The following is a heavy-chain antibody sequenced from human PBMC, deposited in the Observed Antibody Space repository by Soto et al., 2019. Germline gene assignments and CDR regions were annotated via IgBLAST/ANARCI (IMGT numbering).Heavy chain of an antibody. J-gene: IGHJ6*02. D-gene: IGHD3-22*01. V-gene: IGHV4-4*07. Sequence: PSETLSLTCTVSGGSISSYYWIWIRQPAGKGLEWIGRIYTSGNTNYNPSLKSRVTMSVDTSKNQLYLKLSSVTAADTAVYFCASDWARPIGLDSSGYYGYFYYYGIDVWGQGPTVTVSS. CDR1: GGSISSYY. CDR3: ASDWARPIGLDSSGYYGYFYYYGIDV. CDR2: IYTSGNT.